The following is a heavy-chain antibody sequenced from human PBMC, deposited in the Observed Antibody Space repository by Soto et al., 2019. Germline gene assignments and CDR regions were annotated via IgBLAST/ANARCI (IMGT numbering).Heavy chain of an antibody. Sequence: ASVKVSCKASGYTFTSYGISWVRQAPGQGLEWMGWISAYNGNTNYAQKLQGRVTMTTDTSTSTAYMELRSLRSDDTAVYYCARDNARAGGSIPPYYYYGMDVWGQGTTVTVSS. CDR3: ARDNARAGGSIPPYYYYGMDV. CDR2: ISAYNGNT. CDR1: GYTFTSYG. D-gene: IGHD2-15*01. J-gene: IGHJ6*02. V-gene: IGHV1-18*01.